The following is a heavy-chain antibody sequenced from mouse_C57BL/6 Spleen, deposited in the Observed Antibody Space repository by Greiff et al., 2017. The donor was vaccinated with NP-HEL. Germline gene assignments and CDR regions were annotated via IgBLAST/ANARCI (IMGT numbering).Heavy chain of an antibody. J-gene: IGHJ4*01. Sequence: VQLQQPGAELVKPGASVKMSCKASGYTFTSYWITWVKQRPGQGLEWIGDIYPGSGSTNYNEKFKSKATLTVDTSSSTAYMQLSSLTSEDSSVYYCARLYYGSSYRDYAMDYWGQGTSVTVSS. V-gene: IGHV1-55*01. CDR2: IYPGSGST. D-gene: IGHD1-1*01. CDR3: ARLYYGSSYRDYAMDY. CDR1: GYTFTSYW.